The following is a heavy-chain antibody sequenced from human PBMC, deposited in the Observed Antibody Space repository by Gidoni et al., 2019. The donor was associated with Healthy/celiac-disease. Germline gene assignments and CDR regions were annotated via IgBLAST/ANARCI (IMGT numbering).Heavy chain of an antibody. CDR2: IYSGGST. D-gene: IGHD6-19*01. J-gene: IGHJ4*02. V-gene: IGHV3-53*02. CDR3: ARVEEQWLVLDY. Sequence: EVQLVETGGGLIQPGGSLRLSCAASGFTVSSNYMSWVRQAPGKGLEWVSFIYSGGSTYYADSVKGRFTISRDNSKNTLYLQMNSLRAEDTAVYYCARVEEQWLVLDYWGQGTLVTVSS. CDR1: GFTVSSNY.